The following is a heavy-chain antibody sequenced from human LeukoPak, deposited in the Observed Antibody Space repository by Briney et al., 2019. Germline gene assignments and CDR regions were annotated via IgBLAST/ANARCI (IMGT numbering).Heavy chain of an antibody. J-gene: IGHJ4*02. CDR2: IYYSGST. CDR3: VRDGVSGSYQDY. V-gene: IGHV4-59*01. CDR1: GGSISSYY. Sequence: PSETLSLTCTVSGGSISSYYWSWIRQPPGKGLEWIGYIYYSGSTNYNPSLKSRVTISVDTSKNQFSLKLSSVTAADTAVYYCVRDGVSGSYQDYWGQGTLVTVSS. D-gene: IGHD1-26*01.